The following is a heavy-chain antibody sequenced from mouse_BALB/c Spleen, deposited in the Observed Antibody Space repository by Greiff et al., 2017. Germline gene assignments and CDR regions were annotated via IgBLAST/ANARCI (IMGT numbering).Heavy chain of an antibody. Sequence: DVKLVESGGGLVQPGGSLKLSCAASGFTFSSYTMSWVRQTPEKRLEWVAYISNGGGSTYYPDTVKGRFTISRDNAKNTLYLQMSSLKSEDTAMYYCARHNYGYWFAYWGQGTLVTVSA. D-gene: IGHD2-2*01. V-gene: IGHV5-12-2*01. CDR1: GFTFSSYT. CDR3: ARHNYGYWFAY. CDR2: ISNGGGST. J-gene: IGHJ3*01.